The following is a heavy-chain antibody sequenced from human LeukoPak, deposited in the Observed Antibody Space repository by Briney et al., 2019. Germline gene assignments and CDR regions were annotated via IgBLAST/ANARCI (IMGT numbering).Heavy chain of an antibody. Sequence: GGSLRLSCAASGFTFSSYSMNWVRQAPGKGLEWVSSISSSSYIYYADSVKGRFTISRDNAKNSLYLQMNSLRAEDTAVYHCAKGKRFRYFDNTKYYFDNWGQGTLVTVSS. D-gene: IGHD3-9*01. CDR1: GFTFSSYS. J-gene: IGHJ4*02. CDR2: ISSSSYI. CDR3: AKGKRFRYFDNTKYYFDN. V-gene: IGHV3-21*01.